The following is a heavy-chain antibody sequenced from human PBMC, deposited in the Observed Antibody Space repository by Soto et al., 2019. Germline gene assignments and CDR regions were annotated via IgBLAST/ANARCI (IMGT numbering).Heavy chain of an antibody. D-gene: IGHD2-21*02. J-gene: IGHJ4*02. CDR1: GGSISSGDYY. CDR2: IYYSGST. CDR3: ARLGGYYQAFDQ. V-gene: IGHV4-30-4*01. Sequence: SETLSLTCTVSGGSISSGDYYWCWIRQPPGKGLEWIGYIYYSGSTYYNPSLKSRVTISVDTSKNQFSLKLSSVTAADTAVYYCARLGGYYQAFDQWGQGSLVT.